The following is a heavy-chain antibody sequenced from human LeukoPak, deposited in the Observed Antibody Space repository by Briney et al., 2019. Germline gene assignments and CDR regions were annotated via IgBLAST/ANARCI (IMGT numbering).Heavy chain of an antibody. V-gene: IGHV4-39*07. Sequence: SETLSLTCTVSGGSISSSSYYWGWIRQPPGKGLEWIGSIYYSGSTYYNPSLKSRVTISVDTSKNQFSLKLSSVTAADTAVYYCARLGYDILTGYYYFDYWGQGTLVTVSS. CDR2: IYYSGST. J-gene: IGHJ4*02. CDR1: GGSISSSSYY. CDR3: ARLGYDILTGYYYFDY. D-gene: IGHD3-9*01.